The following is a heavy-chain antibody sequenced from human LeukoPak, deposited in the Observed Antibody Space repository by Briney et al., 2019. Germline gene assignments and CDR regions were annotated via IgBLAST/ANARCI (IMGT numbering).Heavy chain of an antibody. CDR1: GFTLTSYA. J-gene: IGHJ4*02. D-gene: IGHD3-22*01. CDR2: IIGSVHST. V-gene: IGHV3-23*01. CDR3: AKHSYDSSGYYSIDY. Sequence: PGESLRLSCAASGFTLTSYAMSWGRQAPGKGLEWVSAIIGSVHSTYYADSVKGRFTISRDNSKNTLYLQMNSLRAEDTAVYYCAKHSYDSSGYYSIDYWGQGTLVTVFS.